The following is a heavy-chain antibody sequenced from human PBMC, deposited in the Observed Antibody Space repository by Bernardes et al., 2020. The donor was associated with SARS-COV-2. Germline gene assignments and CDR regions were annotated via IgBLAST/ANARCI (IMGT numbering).Heavy chain of an antibody. J-gene: IGHJ4*02. CDR3: ARGRSRNYYFDY. CDR2: ISQSGDT. CDR1: GELLSGSY. V-gene: IGHV4-34*01. D-gene: IGHD1-1*01. Sequence: SETLSLTCSVSGELLSGSYWSWIRQYPGPGLEWLGEISQSGDTNYNPSLMSRVTISVDTSKNQFSLNLYSVTAADTAVFYCARGRSRNYYFDYWGQGALVTV.